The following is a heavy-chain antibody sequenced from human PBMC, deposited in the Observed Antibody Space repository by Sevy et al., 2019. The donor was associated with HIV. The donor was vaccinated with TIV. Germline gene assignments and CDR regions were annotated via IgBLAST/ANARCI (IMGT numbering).Heavy chain of an antibody. CDR3: ARGAPHKYYYDSSGYSGKGNFDY. V-gene: IGHV3-30-3*01. J-gene: IGHJ4*02. CDR1: GFTFSSYA. CDR2: ISYDGSNK. Sequence: GGSLRLSCAASGFTFSSYAMHWVRQAPGKGLEWVAVISYDGSNKYYADSVKGRFTISRDNSKNTLYLQMNSLRAEDTAVYYCARGAPHKYYYDSSGYSGKGNFDYWGQETLVTVSS. D-gene: IGHD3-22*01.